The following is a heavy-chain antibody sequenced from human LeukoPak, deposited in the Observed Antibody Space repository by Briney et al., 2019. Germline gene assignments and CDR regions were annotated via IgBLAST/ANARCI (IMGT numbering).Heavy chain of an antibody. CDR1: GYTFTSYG. D-gene: IGHD3-3*01. V-gene: IGHV1-18*01. CDR3: ARDRRFLEWLLLGYYYYGMDV. J-gene: IGHJ6*02. CDR2: ISAYNGNT. Sequence: ASVKVSCKASGYTFTSYGISWVRQAPGQGLEWMGWISAYNGNTNYAQKLQGRVTMTTDTSTSTAYMELRSLRSDDTAVYYCARDRRFLEWLLLGYYYYGMDVWGQGTTVTASS.